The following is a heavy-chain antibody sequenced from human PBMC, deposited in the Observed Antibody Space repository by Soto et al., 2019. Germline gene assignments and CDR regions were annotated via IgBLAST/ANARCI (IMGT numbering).Heavy chain of an antibody. V-gene: IGHV5-10-1*01. D-gene: IGHD6-6*01. CDR2: IDPSDSYT. CDR3: ASFYRRSSATTQYSYYYGMDV. Sequence: GESLKISCKGSGYSFTSYWIGWVRQMPGKGLEWMGRIDPSDSYTNYSPSFQGHVTISADKSISTAYLQWSSLKASDTAMYYCASFYRRSSATTQYSYYYGMDVWGQGTTVTVSS. CDR1: GYSFTSYW. J-gene: IGHJ6*02.